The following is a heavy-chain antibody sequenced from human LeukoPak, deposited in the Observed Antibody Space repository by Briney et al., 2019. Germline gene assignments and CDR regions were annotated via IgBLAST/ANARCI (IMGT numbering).Heavy chain of an antibody. V-gene: IGHV4-39*07. Sequence: SETLSLTCTVSGGSISSTYYWDWIRQPPGKGLEWIGSIYYSGTTYYNPSLKSRATISVDTSKNQFSLKLSSVTAADTAVYYCARDHVSYGYPYDYWGQGTLVTVSS. CDR3: ARDHVSYGYPYDY. CDR1: GGSISSTYY. J-gene: IGHJ4*02. D-gene: IGHD5-18*01. CDR2: IYYSGTT.